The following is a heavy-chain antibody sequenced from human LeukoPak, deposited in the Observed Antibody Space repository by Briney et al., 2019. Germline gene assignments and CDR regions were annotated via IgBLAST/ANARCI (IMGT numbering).Heavy chain of an antibody. CDR1: GFTFSNYW. Sequence: GGSLRLSCVVSGFTFSNYWMSWVRQAPGKGLEWVANIKQDESEKYYVDSVKGRFTISRDNAKNSLYLQMNSLRAEDTAVYYCAKSHRFGIVGATSSAFDIWGQGTMVTVSS. CDR2: IKQDESEK. J-gene: IGHJ3*02. CDR3: AKSHRFGIVGATSSAFDI. V-gene: IGHV3-7*01. D-gene: IGHD1-26*01.